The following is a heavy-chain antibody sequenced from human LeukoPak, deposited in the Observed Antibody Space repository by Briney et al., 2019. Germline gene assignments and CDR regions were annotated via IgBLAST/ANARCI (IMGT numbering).Heavy chain of an antibody. Sequence: GGSLRLSCAASGFTFSSYAMHWVRQAPGKGLEWVAVISYDGSNKYYADSVKGRFTISRDNSKNTLYLQMNSLRAEDTAVYYCAKDGRYDSSGYYVFWGQGTLVTVSS. CDR2: ISYDGSNK. J-gene: IGHJ4*02. CDR3: AKDGRYDSSGYYVF. CDR1: GFTFSSYA. V-gene: IGHV3-30*04. D-gene: IGHD3-22*01.